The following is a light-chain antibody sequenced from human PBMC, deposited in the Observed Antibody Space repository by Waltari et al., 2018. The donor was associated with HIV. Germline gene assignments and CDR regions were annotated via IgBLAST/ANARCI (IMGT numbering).Light chain of an antibody. Sequence: QPALTQPASVSGSPRQAIPLSCPGTTRDVRRSTVFSWFQHHPGKAPKVMIYEVSKRPSGVSNRFSGSKSGNTASLTISGLQAEDEADYYCCSYAGSSSIFGTGTKVTVL. CDR3: CSYAGSSSI. CDR1: TRDVRRSTV. V-gene: IGLV2-23*02. CDR2: EVS. J-gene: IGLJ1*01.